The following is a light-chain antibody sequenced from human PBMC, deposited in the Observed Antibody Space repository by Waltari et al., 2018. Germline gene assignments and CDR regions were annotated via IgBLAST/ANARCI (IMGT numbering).Light chain of an antibody. J-gene: IGLJ3*02. CDR2: DVN. CDR3: CSYAGSYTVV. Sequence: QSSLTQPRSVSGSPGQSVTISCTGTSSDVGAYNYVSWYQQYPGKAPKLMIYDVNKRPSAVPDRFSGSKSDNTASLTISGLQAEDEANYYCCSYAGSYTVVFGGGTKLTVL. CDR1: SSDVGAYNY. V-gene: IGLV2-11*01.